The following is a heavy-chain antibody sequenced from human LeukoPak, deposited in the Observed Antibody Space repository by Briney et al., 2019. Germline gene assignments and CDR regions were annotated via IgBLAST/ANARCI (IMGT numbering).Heavy chain of an antibody. CDR1: GFTFDDYA. CDR3: AKDGRWLKVGYSYYGADV. D-gene: IGHD5-24*01. CDR2: ISGDGGST. V-gene: IGHV3-43*02. Sequence: GGSLRLSCAASGFTFDDYAMHWVRQVPGKGLEWVSLISGDGGSTYYADSVKGRFTISRDNSKNYLYLQMNSLGTEDSALYYCAKDGRWLKVGYSYYGADVWGQGTTVTVSS. J-gene: IGHJ6*02.